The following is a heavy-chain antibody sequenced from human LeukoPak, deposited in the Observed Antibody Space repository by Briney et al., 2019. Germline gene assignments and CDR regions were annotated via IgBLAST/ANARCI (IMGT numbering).Heavy chain of an antibody. J-gene: IGHJ4*02. V-gene: IGHV2-5*02. CDR1: GSSLSTSGVG. CDR3: AHRGGGDCYNY. D-gene: IGHD2-21*02. Sequence: VSGPTLAKPTQPLTLPCTFSGSSLSTSGVGWISQPPGYALVWLSLIYWDDDQRYRPSLKSRLTITKDTSKNQVVLTMTNMDPVDTAAYYCAHRGGGDCYNYWGQGTLVTVSS. CDR2: IYWDDDQ.